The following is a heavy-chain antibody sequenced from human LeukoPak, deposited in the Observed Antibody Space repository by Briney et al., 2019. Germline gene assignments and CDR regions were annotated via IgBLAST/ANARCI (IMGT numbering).Heavy chain of an antibody. Sequence: PSETLSLTCTVSGGSISSYYWSWIRQPPGKGLEWIGSIYYSGSPTYNPSLQSRVTISVDTSKNQLSLTLTSVAAADTAVYYCARHGFDPVQNVAHWYFDLWGRGTLVTVSS. D-gene: IGHD3-10*01. CDR2: IYYSGSP. CDR1: GGSISSYY. J-gene: IGHJ2*01. V-gene: IGHV4-59*08. CDR3: ARHGFDPVQNVAHWYFDL.